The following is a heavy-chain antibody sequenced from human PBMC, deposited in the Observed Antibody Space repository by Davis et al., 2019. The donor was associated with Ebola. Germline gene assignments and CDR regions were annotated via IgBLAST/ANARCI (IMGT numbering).Heavy chain of an antibody. D-gene: IGHD1-1*01. CDR1: GGSISTPSHY. J-gene: IGHJ5*02. Sequence: SETLSLTCTVSGGSISTPSHYWGWIRQPPGKGLEWIGNIYYTGRSHQNPSLRSRVTISVDTSRDQFSLKMNPVTAADTAVYYCARTAKTSVSDSGLGYTYFDPWSQGTLVTVSS. CDR2: IYYTGRS. CDR3: ARTAKTSVSDSGLGYTYFDP. V-gene: IGHV4-39*07.